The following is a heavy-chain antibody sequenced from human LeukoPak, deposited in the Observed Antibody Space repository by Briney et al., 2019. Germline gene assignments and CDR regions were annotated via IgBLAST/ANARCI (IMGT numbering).Heavy chain of an antibody. CDR3: ARDRWFDP. Sequence: SETLSLTCAVYGGSFSGYYWSWIRQPPGKGLEWIGEINHSGSTNYNPSLKSRVTISVDTSDNQFSLKLSSVTAADTAVYYCARDRWFDPWGQGTLVTVSS. CDR1: GGSFSGYY. V-gene: IGHV4-34*01. CDR2: INHSGST. J-gene: IGHJ5*02.